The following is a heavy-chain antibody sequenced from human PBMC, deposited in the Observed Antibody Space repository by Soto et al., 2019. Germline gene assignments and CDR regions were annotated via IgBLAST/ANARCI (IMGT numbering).Heavy chain of an antibody. D-gene: IGHD3-16*01. Sequence: EVPLVESGGGLVQPGGSLKLSCAASGFTFSGSAMHWVRQASGKGLEWVGRIRSKAKSYATAYAESVKGRFTISRDDSNNTAYLQMNSLKIEDTAVYYCTAYTALTNYGIDVWGQGTTVTVSS. CDR1: GFTFSGSA. J-gene: IGHJ6*02. CDR3: TAYTALTNYGIDV. V-gene: IGHV3-73*02. CDR2: IRSKAKSYAT.